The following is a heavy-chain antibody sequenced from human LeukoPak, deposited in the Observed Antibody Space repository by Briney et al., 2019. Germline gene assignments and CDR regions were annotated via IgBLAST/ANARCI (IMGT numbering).Heavy chain of an antibody. CDR2: IYHSGST. D-gene: IGHD3-3*01. J-gene: IGHJ4*02. CDR1: GYSISSGYF. V-gene: IGHV4-38-2*01. CDR3: ARAYYDFWGGGYFDY. Sequence: PSETLSLTCAVSGYSISSGYFWGWIRQPPGKGLEWIGSIYHSGSTYYNPSLKSRVTISVDTSKNQFSLKLSSVTAAGTAVYYCARAYYDFWGGGYFDYWGQGTLVTVSS.